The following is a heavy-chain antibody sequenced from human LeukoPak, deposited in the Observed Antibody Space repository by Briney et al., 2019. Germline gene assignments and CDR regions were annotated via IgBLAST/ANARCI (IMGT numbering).Heavy chain of an antibody. J-gene: IGHJ6*02. CDR1: GFTFSSYA. CDR3: AKELYSSSWYPFSPYYYYGMDV. Sequence: GGSLRLSCAAYGFTFSSYAMSWVRQAPGKGLEWVSAISGSGGSTYYADSVKGRFTISRDNSKNTLYLQMNSLRAEDTAVYYCAKELYSSSWYPFSPYYYYGMDVWGQGTTVTVSS. V-gene: IGHV3-23*01. CDR2: ISGSGGST. D-gene: IGHD6-13*01.